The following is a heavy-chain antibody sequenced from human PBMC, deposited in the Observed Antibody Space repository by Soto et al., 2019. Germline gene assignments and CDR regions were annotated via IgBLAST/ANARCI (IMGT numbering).Heavy chain of an antibody. CDR2: IYYSGTT. V-gene: IGHV4-31*03. Sequence: QVQLQESGPGLVKPSQTLSLTCSVSGLSIKTGGYYWTWIRQHPDRGLELIGYIYYSGTTYFNPSLESRISMSVDLSMNQFSMRLTSVTDADTAVYYCVTNRGYDVYYFDSWGQGAQVTVSS. CDR3: VTNRGYDVYYFDS. D-gene: IGHD5-12*01. CDR1: GLSIKTGGYY. J-gene: IGHJ4*02.